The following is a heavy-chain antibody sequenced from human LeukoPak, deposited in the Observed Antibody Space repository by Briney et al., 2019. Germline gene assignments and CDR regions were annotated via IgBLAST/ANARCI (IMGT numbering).Heavy chain of an antibody. CDR2: IYYSGST. Sequence: PSETLSLTCTVSGGSISSYYWSWIRQPPGKGLEWIGYIYYSGSTNYNPSLKSRVTISVDTSKNQFSLKLSSVTAADTAVYYCARHRSWSPKGFDYWGQGTLVTVSS. V-gene: IGHV4-59*08. CDR3: ARHRSWSPKGFDY. CDR1: GGSISSYY. D-gene: IGHD1-1*01. J-gene: IGHJ4*02.